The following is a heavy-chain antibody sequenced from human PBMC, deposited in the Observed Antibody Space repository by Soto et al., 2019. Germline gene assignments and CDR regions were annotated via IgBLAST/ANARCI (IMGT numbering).Heavy chain of an antibody. D-gene: IGHD3-22*01. V-gene: IGHV4-59*01. Sequence: SETLSLTCTVSGGSISIYYWSWIRHPPGKGLEWIGYIYYSGSTNYNPSLKSRVTISVDTSKNQFSLKLSSVTAADTAVYYCARERGGYYDSSGYPGYYGMDVWGQGTTVTVSS. CDR1: GGSISIYY. CDR3: ARERGGYYDSSGYPGYYGMDV. J-gene: IGHJ6*02. CDR2: IYYSGST.